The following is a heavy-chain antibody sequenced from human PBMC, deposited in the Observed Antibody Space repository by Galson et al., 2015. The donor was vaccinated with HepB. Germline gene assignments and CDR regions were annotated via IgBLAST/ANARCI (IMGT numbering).Heavy chain of an antibody. V-gene: IGHV1-18*01. CDR2: ISGYNVNT. J-gene: IGHJ4*02. D-gene: IGHD2-2*02. CDR3: TTEKGAIQEWKGAFDF. Sequence: SVKVSCKASGYTLTQYGISWVRQAPGHGLEWMGWISGYNVNTNYAQNLQGRVTMTTDTSTTTVYMELRNLKIEDTAVYYCTTEKGAIQEWKGAFDFWGQGTLVTASS. CDR1: GYTLTQYG.